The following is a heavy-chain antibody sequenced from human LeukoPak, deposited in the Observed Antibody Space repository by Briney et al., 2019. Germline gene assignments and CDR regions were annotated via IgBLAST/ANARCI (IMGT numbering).Heavy chain of an antibody. CDR2: ISYDGSNK. CDR3: ARADTVTVYYFDY. Sequence: PGGSLRLSCAASGFTFSSYAMHWVRQAPGKGLEWVAVISYDGSNKYYADSVKGRFTISRDNSKNTLYLQMNSLRAEDTAVYYCARADTVTVYYFDYWGQGTLVTVSS. J-gene: IGHJ4*02. V-gene: IGHV3-30*04. CDR1: GFTFSSYA. D-gene: IGHD4-11*01.